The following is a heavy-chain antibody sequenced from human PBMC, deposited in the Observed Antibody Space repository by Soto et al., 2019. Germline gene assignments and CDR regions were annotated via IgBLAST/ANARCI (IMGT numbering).Heavy chain of an antibody. CDR2: INAGNGNT. V-gene: IGHV1-3*01. D-gene: IGHD4-17*01. J-gene: IGHJ4*02. CDR3: ARGADYGDYVSWDYFDY. Sequence: QVQLVQSGAEVKKPGASVKVSCKASGYTFTSYAMHWVRQAPGQRLEWMGWINAGNGNTKYSQKFQGRVTITRDTSASTAYMELSSLRSEDTAVYYCARGADYGDYVSWDYFDYWGQGTLVTVSS. CDR1: GYTFTSYA.